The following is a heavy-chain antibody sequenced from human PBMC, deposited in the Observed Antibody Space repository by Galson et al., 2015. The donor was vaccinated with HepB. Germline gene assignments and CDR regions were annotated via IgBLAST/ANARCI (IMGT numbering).Heavy chain of an antibody. J-gene: IGHJ3*02. V-gene: IGHV1-69*13. CDR3: ASPERITMVQGVLGAFDI. Sequence: SVKVSCKASGGTFSSYAISWVRQAPGQGLEWMGGIIPIFGTANYAQKFQGRVTITADESTSTAYMELSSLRSEDTAVYYCASPERITMVQGVLGAFDIWGQGTMVTVSS. CDR2: IIPIFGTA. CDR1: GGTFSSYA. D-gene: IGHD3-10*01.